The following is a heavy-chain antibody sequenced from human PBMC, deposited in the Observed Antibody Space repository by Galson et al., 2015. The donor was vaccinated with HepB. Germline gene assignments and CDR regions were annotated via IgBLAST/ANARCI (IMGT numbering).Heavy chain of an antibody. V-gene: IGHV5-51*03. CDR3: ARGWRPDYEITHLNLDY. CDR2: IFPGDSHT. Sequence: QSGAEVKEPGESLKISCKGSGYNFAGYWIGWVRQMPGKGLEWMGIIFPGDSHTRYSPSFQGQVTISGDKSIRTAYLQWSSLKASDTARYYGARGWRPDYEITHLNLDYWGQGTLVTVSS. CDR1: GYNFAGYW. D-gene: IGHD3-22*01. J-gene: IGHJ4*02.